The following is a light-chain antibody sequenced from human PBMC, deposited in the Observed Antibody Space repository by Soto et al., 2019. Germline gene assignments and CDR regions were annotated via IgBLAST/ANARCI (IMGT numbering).Light chain of an antibody. V-gene: IGLV1-40*01. CDR3: QSYDNSPVV. CDR1: SSNIGAGFD. Sequence: QSVLTQPPSVSGAPGQRVTISCTGSSSNIGAGFDVHWYQQLPGAAPKLLIYGNNNRPSGVPDRFSGSKSGTSASLAITGLQAEDEAVYYCQSYDNSPVVFGGGTKLTVL. CDR2: GNN. J-gene: IGLJ2*01.